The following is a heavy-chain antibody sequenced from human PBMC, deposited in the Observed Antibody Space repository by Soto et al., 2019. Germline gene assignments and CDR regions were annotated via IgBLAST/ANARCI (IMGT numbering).Heavy chain of an antibody. CDR3: AKVFDDSSGVDAFDI. J-gene: IGHJ3*02. Sequence: EVQLVESGGGLVQPGGSLRLSCAASGFTFSSYWMSWVRQAPGKGLEWVANIKQDGSEKYYVDSVKGRFTISRDNAKNSLYLQMNSLRAEDTAVYYCAKVFDDSSGVDAFDIWGQGTMVTVSS. CDR2: IKQDGSEK. CDR1: GFTFSSYW. D-gene: IGHD3-22*01. V-gene: IGHV3-7*03.